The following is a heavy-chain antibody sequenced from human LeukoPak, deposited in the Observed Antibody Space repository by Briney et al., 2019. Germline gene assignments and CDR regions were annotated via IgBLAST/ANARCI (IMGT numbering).Heavy chain of an antibody. J-gene: IGHJ5*02. D-gene: IGHD6-13*01. CDR3: ASSSWRNWFDP. CDR2: ISSSGSTI. CDR1: GFTFSSYE. V-gene: IGHV3-48*03. Sequence: AGGSLRLSCAASGFTFSSYEMNWVRQAPGKGLEWVSYISSSGSTIYYADSVKGRFTISRDNAKNSLYLQMNSLRAEDTAVYYCASSSWRNWFDPWGQGTLVTVSS.